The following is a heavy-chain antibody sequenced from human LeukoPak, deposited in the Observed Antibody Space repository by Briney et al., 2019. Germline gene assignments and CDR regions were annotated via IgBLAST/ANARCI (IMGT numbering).Heavy chain of an antibody. Sequence: GGFLRLSCAASGFTFSSYGMHWVRQAPGKGLEWVAFIRYDGSNKYYADSVKGRFTISRDNSKNTLYLQMNSLRAEDTAVYYCAKDFVGYCSGGSCYSFDYWGQGTLVTVSS. CDR1: GFTFSSYG. CDR2: IRYDGSNK. J-gene: IGHJ4*02. V-gene: IGHV3-30*02. D-gene: IGHD2-15*01. CDR3: AKDFVGYCSGGSCYSFDY.